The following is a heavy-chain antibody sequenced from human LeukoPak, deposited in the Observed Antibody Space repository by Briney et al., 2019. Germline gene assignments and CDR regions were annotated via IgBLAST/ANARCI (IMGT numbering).Heavy chain of an antibody. Sequence: GASVNVSCTASGGTFSSYAISWVRQAPGQGLEWMGGIIPIFGTANYAQKFQGRVTITADESTSTAYMELSSLRSEDTAVYYCASGGHYYYGMDVWGQGTTVTVSS. CDR1: GGTFSSYA. D-gene: IGHD3-3*01. J-gene: IGHJ6*02. V-gene: IGHV1-69*13. CDR3: ASGGHYYYGMDV. CDR2: IIPIFGTA.